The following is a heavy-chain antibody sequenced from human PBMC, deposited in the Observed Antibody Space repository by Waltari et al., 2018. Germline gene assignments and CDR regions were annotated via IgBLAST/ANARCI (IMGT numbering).Heavy chain of an antibody. CDR1: GISFTHSA. D-gene: IGHD6-13*01. Sequence: QVQLVESGGGVVQPGRSLRPSCAASGISFTHSAMHWVRQAPGKGLEWVAIISSHGSNRYYADSVKGRFTISRDSSKNTLFLQMNSLRGEDTAVYYCARGGIAAAADFDYWGQGTLVTVSS. V-gene: IGHV3-30*03. CDR2: ISSHGSNR. J-gene: IGHJ4*02. CDR3: ARGGIAAAADFDY.